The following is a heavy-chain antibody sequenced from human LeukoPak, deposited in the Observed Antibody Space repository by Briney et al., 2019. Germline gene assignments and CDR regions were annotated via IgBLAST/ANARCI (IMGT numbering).Heavy chain of an antibody. Sequence: GASAKVSCKASGYTFTGYYMHWVRQAPGQGLEWMGWINPNSGGTNYAQKFQGRVTMTRDTSISTAYMELSRLRSDYTAVYYCAREGAPVRSYYYYYMDVWGKGTTVTVSS. CDR3: AREGAPVRSYYYYYMDV. V-gene: IGHV1-2*02. J-gene: IGHJ6*03. CDR1: GYTFTGYY. D-gene: IGHD1-14*01. CDR2: INPNSGGT.